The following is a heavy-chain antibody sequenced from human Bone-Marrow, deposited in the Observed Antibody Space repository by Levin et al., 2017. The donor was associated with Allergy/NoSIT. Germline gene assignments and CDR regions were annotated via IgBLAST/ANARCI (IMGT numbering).Heavy chain of an antibody. CDR3: ARDQNYYDSSGDPAD. V-gene: IGHV1-18*01. CDR2: SSTYNSNR. CDR1: GYRFTDYG. Sequence: GASVKVSCKTSGYRFTDYGISWVRQARGQGLEWMGWSSTYNSNRIYAQKFQGRVTMTTDTSTRTAYMELRSLRSDDTAIYYCARDQNYYDSSGDPADWGQGTLVTVSS. J-gene: IGHJ4*02. D-gene: IGHD3-22*01.